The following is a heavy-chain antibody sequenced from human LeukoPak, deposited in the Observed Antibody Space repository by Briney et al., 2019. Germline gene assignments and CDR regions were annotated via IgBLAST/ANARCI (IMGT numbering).Heavy chain of an antibody. V-gene: IGHV4-59*12. CDR1: GGSISSYY. Sequence: SETLSLTCTVSGGSISSYYWSWIRQPPGKGLEWIGYIYYSGSTNYNPSLKSRVTISVDTSKNQFSLKLSSVTAADTAVYYCARDGGMIRGVQAFDIWGQGTMVTVSS. CDR2: IYYSGST. CDR3: ARDGGMIRGVQAFDI. D-gene: IGHD1-26*01. J-gene: IGHJ3*02.